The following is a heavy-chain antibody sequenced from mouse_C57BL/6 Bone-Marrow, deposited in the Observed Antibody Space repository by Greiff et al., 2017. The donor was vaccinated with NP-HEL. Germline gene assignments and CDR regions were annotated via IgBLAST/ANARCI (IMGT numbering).Heavy chain of an antibody. CDR1: GYAFTNYL. D-gene: IGHD2-3*01. J-gene: IGHJ1*03. CDR2: INPGSGGT. V-gene: IGHV1-54*01. Sequence: QVQLQQSGAELVRPGTSVKVSCKASGYAFTNYLIEWVKQRPGQGLEWIGVINPGSGGTNYNEKFKGKATLTADKSSSTAYMQLSSLTSEDSAVYFCARWVYDGYTGYFDGWGTGTTVTVSS. CDR3: ARWVYDGYTGYFDG.